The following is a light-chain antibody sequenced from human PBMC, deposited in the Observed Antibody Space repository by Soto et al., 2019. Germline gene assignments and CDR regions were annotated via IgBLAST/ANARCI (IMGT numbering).Light chain of an antibody. Sequence: DIQMTQSPSTLSASVRDRVTITYRASQTINSWLAWYQQRPGKAPRLLIYKASTLESGVPSRFSGSGSGTEFTLTISTLQPDDFATYYCQQYDSIPYTFGQGTKLDIK. CDR2: KAS. CDR1: QTINSW. J-gene: IGKJ2*01. V-gene: IGKV1-5*03. CDR3: QQYDSIPYT.